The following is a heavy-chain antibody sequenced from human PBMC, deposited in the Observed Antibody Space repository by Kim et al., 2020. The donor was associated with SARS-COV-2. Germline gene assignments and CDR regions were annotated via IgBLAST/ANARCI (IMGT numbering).Heavy chain of an antibody. CDR3: ARGHSYDSSGPTWGI. Sequence: SETLSLTCTVSGGSISSDYWSWIRQPPGKGLEWIGYIYYSGTTNYNPSLKSRVPISVDTSQTQFSLKLSSVTAADTAVNYCARGHSYDSSGPTWGIWGRG. CDR1: GGSISSDY. J-gene: IGHJ2*01. CDR2: IYYSGTT. D-gene: IGHD3-22*01. V-gene: IGHV4-59*01.